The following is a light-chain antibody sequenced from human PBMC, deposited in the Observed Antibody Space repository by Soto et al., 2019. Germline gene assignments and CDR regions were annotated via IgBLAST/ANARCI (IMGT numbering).Light chain of an antibody. Sequence: SYELTQPPSVSVAPGQTARITCGGTNIGIKSVHGYQQKPGQAPVLVVYDDGDRPTGIPERFSGSNSGNTATLTISRVEAGDEADYYCQVWDSSSDHSYVFGTGTKVTVL. CDR2: DDG. V-gene: IGLV3-21*02. J-gene: IGLJ1*01. CDR1: NIGIKS. CDR3: QVWDSSSDHSYV.